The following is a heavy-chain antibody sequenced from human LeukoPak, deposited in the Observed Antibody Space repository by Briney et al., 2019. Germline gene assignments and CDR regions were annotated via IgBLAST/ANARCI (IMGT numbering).Heavy chain of an antibody. D-gene: IGHD1-1*01. CDR1: GYSISRGYH. CDR3: ASVNWNPDY. CDR2: IHHSGST. J-gene: IGHJ4*02. V-gene: IGHV4-38-2*01. Sequence: SETLSLTCAVSGYSISRGYHWCWIRQPPGKGLEWIGSIHHSGSTYYNSSLKSRVTISVDTSKNQFSLKVSSVTAADTAVYYCASVNWNPDYWGQGTLVTVSS.